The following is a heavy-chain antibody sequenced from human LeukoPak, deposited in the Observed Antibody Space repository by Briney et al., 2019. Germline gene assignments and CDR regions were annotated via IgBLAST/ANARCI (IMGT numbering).Heavy chain of an antibody. CDR1: GFTFSSYA. CDR3: AKDRFYCGGDCYPYYFDY. D-gene: IGHD2-21*02. Sequence: GRSLRLSCAASGFTFSSYAMHWVRQAPGKGLEWVAVISYDGSNKYYADSVKGRFTISRDNSKNTLYLQMNSLRAEDTAVYYCAKDRFYCGGDCYPYYFDYWGQGTLVTVSS. V-gene: IGHV3-30-3*01. CDR2: ISYDGSNK. J-gene: IGHJ4*02.